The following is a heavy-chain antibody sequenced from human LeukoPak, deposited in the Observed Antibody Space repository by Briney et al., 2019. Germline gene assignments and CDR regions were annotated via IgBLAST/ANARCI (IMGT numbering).Heavy chain of an antibody. D-gene: IGHD1/OR15-1a*01. CDR1: GXSISNYY. CDR3: ASTTGTTGDYGMDV. CDR2: TYTSGRT. V-gene: IGHV4-4*07. J-gene: IGHJ6*02. Sequence: SETLSLTCTVSGXSISNYYWTWIRQPAGEGLEWIGHTYTSGRTKYNPSLKSRVTMSVDTSKNHFSLKLSSVTAADTAIYFCASTTGTTGDYGMDVWGQGTTVTVSS.